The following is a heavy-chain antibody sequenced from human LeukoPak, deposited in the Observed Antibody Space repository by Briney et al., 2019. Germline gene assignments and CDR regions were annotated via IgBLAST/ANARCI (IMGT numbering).Heavy chain of an antibody. CDR3: AREGSLGYCSGGSCYLYFDY. CDR2: IIPIFGTA. J-gene: IGHJ4*02. CDR1: GGTFSSYA. Sequence: GASVKVSCKASGGTFSSYAISWVRQAPGQGLEWMGGIIPIFGTANYAQKFQGRVTITADKSTSTAYMELSSLRSEDTAVYYCAREGSLGYCSGGSCYLYFDYWGQGTLVTVSS. V-gene: IGHV1-69*06. D-gene: IGHD2-15*01.